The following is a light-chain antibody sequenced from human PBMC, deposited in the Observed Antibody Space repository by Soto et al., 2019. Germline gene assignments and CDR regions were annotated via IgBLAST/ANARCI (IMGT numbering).Light chain of an antibody. CDR3: QQYGSLGT. CDR1: QSVSSY. Sequence: EIGLTQSPSTLSLSTGERATIYCRASQSVSSYLAWYQQKPGQAPRLLIYDASNRATGIPDRFSGSGSGADFTLTICILEPEDFAVYYCQQYGSLGTFGQGTKVDI. CDR2: DAS. V-gene: IGKV3-20*01. J-gene: IGKJ1*01.